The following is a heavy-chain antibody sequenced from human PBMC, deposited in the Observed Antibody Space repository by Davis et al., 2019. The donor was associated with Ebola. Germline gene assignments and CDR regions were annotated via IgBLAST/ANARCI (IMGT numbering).Heavy chain of an antibody. CDR3: ARARFVTSFVAVPTTRWFDP. D-gene: IGHD2-2*01. CDR2: INPDSGGT. CDR1: GYTFTNYY. V-gene: IGHV1-2*06. Sequence: AASVKVSCKASGYTFTNYYIHWVRQAPGQGLEWMGRINPDSGGTDYAQKFQGRVTMTWDTSINTAYMGLSRLTSDDTAVYYCARARFVTSFVAVPTTRWFDPWGQGTLVSVSS. J-gene: IGHJ5*02.